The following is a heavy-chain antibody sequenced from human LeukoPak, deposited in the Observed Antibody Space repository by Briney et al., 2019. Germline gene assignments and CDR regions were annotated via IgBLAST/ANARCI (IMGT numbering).Heavy chain of an antibody. Sequence: HPGGSLRLSCAASGFTFSSYAMSWVRQAPGKGLEWVSGISGSGVTTYYADSVKGRFTISRDNSKNTLYLQMNSLRAEDTAVYYCAKCDAVVVTGFVGYYYMDVWGKGTTVTVSS. J-gene: IGHJ6*03. CDR3: AKCDAVVVTGFVGYYYMDV. CDR1: GFTFSSYA. D-gene: IGHD2-21*02. V-gene: IGHV3-23*01. CDR2: ISGSGVTT.